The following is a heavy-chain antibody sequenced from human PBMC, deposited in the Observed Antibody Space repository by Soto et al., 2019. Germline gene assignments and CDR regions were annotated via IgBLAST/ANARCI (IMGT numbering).Heavy chain of an antibody. CDR1: GYSISSGYY. V-gene: IGHV4-38-2*02. CDR2: IYHSGST. D-gene: IGHD3-10*01. J-gene: IGHJ6*02. CDR3: ARDGITMVRGGNGMDV. Sequence: PSETLSFTCAVSGYSISSGYYWGWIRQPPGKGLEWIGSIYHSGSTYYNPSLKSRVTISVDTSKNQFSLKLSSVTAADTAVYYCARDGITMVRGGNGMDVWGQGTTVTVSS.